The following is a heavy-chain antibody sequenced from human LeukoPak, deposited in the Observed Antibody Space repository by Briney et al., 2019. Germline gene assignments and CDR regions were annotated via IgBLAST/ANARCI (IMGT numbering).Heavy chain of an antibody. Sequence: GGSLRLSCAASGFTFSSYEMNWVRQAPGKGLEWVSYISSSGTIYYADSVKGRFTISRDNAKNSLYLQMNSLRAEDTAVYYCAREHFLAALNWFDPWGQGTLVTVSS. CDR3: AREHFLAALNWFDP. CDR1: GFTFSSYE. D-gene: IGHD6-6*01. V-gene: IGHV3-48*03. CDR2: ISSSGTI. J-gene: IGHJ5*02.